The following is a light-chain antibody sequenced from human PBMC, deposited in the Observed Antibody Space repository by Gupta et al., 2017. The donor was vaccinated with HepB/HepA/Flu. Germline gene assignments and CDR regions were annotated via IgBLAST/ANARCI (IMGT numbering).Light chain of an antibody. J-gene: IGKJ3*01. CDR1: QNIGSY. V-gene: IGKV1-39*01. CDR2: AAS. CDR3: QQTYINPFT. Sequence: DIPMTQSPSSLSASVGDRVTITCRASQNIGSYLNWYQLKPGKAPKLLIYAASTLQSGVSSKFSGSGSATDFTLTINSLQPEDFASYSCQQTYINPFTFGPGTKVNIK.